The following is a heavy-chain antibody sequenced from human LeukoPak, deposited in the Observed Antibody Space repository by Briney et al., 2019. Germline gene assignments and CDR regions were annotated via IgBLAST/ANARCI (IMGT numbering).Heavy chain of an antibody. J-gene: IGHJ6*03. D-gene: IGHD2-2*02. CDR1: GFTFSGSA. V-gene: IGHV3-73*01. Sequence: GGSLKLSCAASGFTFSGSAMHWVRQASGKGLEWVGRIRSKANSYATAYAASVKGRFTISRDDSKNTAYLQMNSLKTEDTAVYYCTRFRDCSSTSCYNYYYYYMDVWGKGTTVTVPS. CDR2: IRSKANSYAT. CDR3: TRFRDCSSTSCYNYYYYYMDV.